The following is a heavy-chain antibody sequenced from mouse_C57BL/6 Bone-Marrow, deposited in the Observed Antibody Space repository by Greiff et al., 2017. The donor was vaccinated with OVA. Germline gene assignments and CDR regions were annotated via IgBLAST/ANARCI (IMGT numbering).Heavy chain of an antibody. CDR1: GFTFSSYG. Sequence: EVKLVESGGDLVKPGGSLKLSCAASGFTFSSYGMSWVRQTPDKRLEWVATISSGGSYTYYPDSVKGRFTISRDNAKNTLYLQMSSLKSEDTAMYYCARRGAITTTGNFDYWGKGTTLTVSS. V-gene: IGHV5-6*02. CDR2: ISSGGSYT. J-gene: IGHJ2*01. D-gene: IGHD1-1*01. CDR3: ARRGAITTTGNFDY.